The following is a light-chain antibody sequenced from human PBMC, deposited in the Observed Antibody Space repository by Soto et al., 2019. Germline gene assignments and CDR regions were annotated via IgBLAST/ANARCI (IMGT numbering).Light chain of an antibody. J-gene: IGLJ3*02. V-gene: IGLV2-14*01. Sequence: QSVLTQPASVSGSPGQSITISCTGTSSDVGGYKFVSWYQQHPGKASKLMIYEVSNRPSGVSNRFSGSKSGNTASLTISGLQAEDEADYYCSSYTTSSTRVFGGGTKVTVL. CDR2: EVS. CDR1: SSDVGGYKF. CDR3: SSYTTSSTRV.